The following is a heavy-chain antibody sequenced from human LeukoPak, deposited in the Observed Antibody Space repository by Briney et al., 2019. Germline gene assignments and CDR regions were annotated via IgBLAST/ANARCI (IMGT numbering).Heavy chain of an antibody. D-gene: IGHD3-22*01. J-gene: IGHJ4*02. CDR2: IIPIFGTP. CDR1: GGTFSSYA. Sequence: SVKVSCKASGGTFSSYAISWLRQAPGQGPEWMGGIIPIFGTPNYAQKFQGRVTITADESTSTAYMELSSLRSEDTAVYYCARSYYYDSSGYSFDYWGQGTLVTVSS. CDR3: ARSYYYDSSGYSFDY. V-gene: IGHV1-69*13.